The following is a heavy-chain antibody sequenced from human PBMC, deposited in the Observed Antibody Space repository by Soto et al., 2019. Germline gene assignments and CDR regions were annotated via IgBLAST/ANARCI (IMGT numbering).Heavy chain of an antibody. J-gene: IGHJ4*02. V-gene: IGHV4-34*01. CDR1: GGSFSGYY. CDR2: INHSGST. D-gene: IGHD3-10*01. CDR3: ARGGWFGEFDY. Sequence: SETLSLTCAVYGGSFSGYYWSWIRQPPGKGLEWIGEINHSGSTNYNPSLKSRVTISVDTSKNQFSLKLSSVTAADTAVYYCARGGWFGEFDYWGQGTLVTVSS.